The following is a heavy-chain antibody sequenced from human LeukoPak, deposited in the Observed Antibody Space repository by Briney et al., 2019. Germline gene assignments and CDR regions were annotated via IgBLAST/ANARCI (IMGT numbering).Heavy chain of an antibody. CDR3: ARPMKGQLFYFDY. V-gene: IGHV4-39*01. D-gene: IGHD6-6*01. J-gene: IGHJ4*02. CDR2: IYYSGST. CDR1: GGSISSSSYY. Sequence: SETLSLTCTVSGGSISSSSYYWGWIRQPPGKGLEWIGSIYYSGSTYYNPSLKSRVTISVDTSKNQFSLKLGSVTAADTAVYYCARPMKGQLFYFDYWGQGTLVTVSP.